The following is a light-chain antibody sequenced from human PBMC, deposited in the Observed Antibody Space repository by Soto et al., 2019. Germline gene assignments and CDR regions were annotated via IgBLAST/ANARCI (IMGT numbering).Light chain of an antibody. J-gene: IGKJ1*01. CDR1: QSISSW. CDR2: KAS. CDR3: QQYNSYWT. Sequence: DIQMTQSPSTPSASVGDRVTITCRASQSISSWLAWYQQKPGKAPKLLIYKASRLHSGVSSRFSGSESGTEFTLTISSLQPDDFATYYCQQYNSYWTFGQGTKVDIK. V-gene: IGKV1-5*03.